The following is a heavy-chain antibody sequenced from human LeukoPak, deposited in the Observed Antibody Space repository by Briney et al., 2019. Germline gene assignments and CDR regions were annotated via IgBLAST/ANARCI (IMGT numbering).Heavy chain of an antibody. CDR2: IFPGDSDT. Sequence: GESLKISCKASGNSITTYWIGWVRQKPGKGLEWMGLIFPGDSDTRYSPSFQGQVTISADKSISTAYLQWSSLKASDTAMYYCARQPTLSYSPSTDWGQGTLVTVSS. CDR3: ARQPTLSYSPSTD. J-gene: IGHJ4*02. V-gene: IGHV5-51*01. D-gene: IGHD3-22*01. CDR1: GNSITTYW.